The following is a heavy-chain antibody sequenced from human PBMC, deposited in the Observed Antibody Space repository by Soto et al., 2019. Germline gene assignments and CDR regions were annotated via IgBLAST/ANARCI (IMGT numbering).Heavy chain of an antibody. V-gene: IGHV3-23*01. Sequence: GGSLRRSCAASGFTFSSHAMSWVRQAPGKGLECVSAISGSGGSTYYADSVKGRVTISRDNSTNTRYLQMNSLRADDAAVYYCAKARGGVDCRSTSCYGGMDVWGQGTTVNVSS. CDR3: AKARGGVDCRSTSCYGGMDV. CDR1: GFTFSSHA. CDR2: ISGSGGST. J-gene: IGHJ6*02. D-gene: IGHD2-2*01.